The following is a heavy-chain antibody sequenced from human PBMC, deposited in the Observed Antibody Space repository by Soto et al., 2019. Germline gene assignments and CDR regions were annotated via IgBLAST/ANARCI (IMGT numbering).Heavy chain of an antibody. CDR1: GFTFSSYA. V-gene: IGHV3-30-3*01. CDR2: ISYDGSNK. CDR3: ARVPSSSGRTHFDS. D-gene: IGHD2-15*01. J-gene: IGHJ4*02. Sequence: QVQLVESGGGVVQPGRSLRLSCAASGFTFSSYAMHWVRQAPGKGLEWVAVISYDGSNKYYADSVKGRFTISRDNSKNTLYLQMNSLRAEDTALYYCARVPSSSGRTHFDSWGQGTLVTVSS.